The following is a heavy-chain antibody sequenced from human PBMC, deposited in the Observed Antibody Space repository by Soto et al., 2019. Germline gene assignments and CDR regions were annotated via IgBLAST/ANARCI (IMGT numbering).Heavy chain of an antibody. Sequence: QVQQLESGPGLVKPWDTLSLTCTVSGAYISDFSWSWIRQPAGKGLEWIGRITVNGNTQYNPSFRSRVTMSMDTSRNQFSLNLQSATDADTALYYCARERGENWTYEAHWGEGTLVTVSS. D-gene: IGHD1-7*01. CDR1: GAYISDFS. CDR3: ARERGENWTYEAH. CDR2: ITVNGNT. V-gene: IGHV4-4*07. J-gene: IGHJ1*01.